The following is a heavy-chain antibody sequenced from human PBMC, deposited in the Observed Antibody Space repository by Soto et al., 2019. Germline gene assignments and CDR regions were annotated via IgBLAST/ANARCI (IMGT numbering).Heavy chain of an antibody. CDR3: ARRGPYDIFTGYTRFDP. D-gene: IGHD3-9*01. V-gene: IGHV1-18*04. J-gene: IGHJ5*02. CDR2: ISAYNGNT. CDR1: GYTFTSYG. Sequence: ASVKVSCKASGYTFTSYGISWVRQAPGQGLEWMGWISAYNGNTNYAQKLQGRVTMTTDTSTSTAYMELRSLRSDDTAVYYCARRGPYDIFTGYTRFDPWGQGTLVPVSP.